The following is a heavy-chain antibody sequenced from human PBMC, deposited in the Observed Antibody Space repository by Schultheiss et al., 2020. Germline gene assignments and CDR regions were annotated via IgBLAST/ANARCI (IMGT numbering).Heavy chain of an antibody. CDR2: IYPDDSDT. J-gene: IGHJ4*02. D-gene: IGHD3-22*01. CDR1: GYSFTSYW. CDR3: ARATTRGAYYFDSSGYYS. V-gene: IGHV5-51*01. Sequence: GGSLRLSCKGSGYSFTSYWIGWVRQMPGKGLEWMGIIYPDDSDTRYSPSFQGQVTISADKSISTAYLQWSSLKASDTAMYYCARATTRGAYYFDSSGYYSWGQGTLVTVSS.